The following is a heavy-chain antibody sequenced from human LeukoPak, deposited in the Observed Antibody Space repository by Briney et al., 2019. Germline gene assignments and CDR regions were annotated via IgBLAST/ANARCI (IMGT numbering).Heavy chain of an antibody. D-gene: IGHD2-15*01. Sequence: GGSLRLSCAASGFTFSSYEMNWVRQAPGKGLEWVSYISSSGSTIYHADSVKGRFTISRDNAKNSLHLQMNSLRTEDTAVYYCARVLGSDHINGYFDSWGQGTLVTVTS. V-gene: IGHV3-48*03. CDR2: ISSSGSTI. J-gene: IGHJ4*02. CDR3: ARVLGSDHINGYFDS. CDR1: GFTFSSYE.